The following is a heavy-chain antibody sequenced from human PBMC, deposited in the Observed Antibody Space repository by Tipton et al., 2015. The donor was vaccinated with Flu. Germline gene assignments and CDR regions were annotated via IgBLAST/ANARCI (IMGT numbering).Heavy chain of an antibody. V-gene: IGHV4-4*07. CDR3: AREGRREQLALDY. CDR1: GGSMSSFY. CDR2: IYYSGST. Sequence: TLSLTCTVSGGSMSSFYWTWIRQPAGKGLEWIGSIYYSGSTYYNPSLKGRVTISVDTSKNQFSLKLSSVTAADTAVYYCAREGRREQLALDYWGQGTLVTVSS. J-gene: IGHJ4*02. D-gene: IGHD6-6*01.